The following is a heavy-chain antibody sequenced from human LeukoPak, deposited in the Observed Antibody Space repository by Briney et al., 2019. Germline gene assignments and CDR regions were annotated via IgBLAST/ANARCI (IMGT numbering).Heavy chain of an antibody. CDR2: INPNSGGT. CDR3: ASYDSPSGWEG. J-gene: IGHJ4*02. D-gene: IGHD6-19*01. CDR1: GYTFTSYD. Sequence: ASVKVSCKASGYTFTSYDINWVRQAPGQGLEWMGWINPNSGGTNYAQKFQGRVTMTRDTSISTAYMELSRLRSDDTAVYYCASYDSPSGWEGWGQGTLVTVSS. V-gene: IGHV1-2*02.